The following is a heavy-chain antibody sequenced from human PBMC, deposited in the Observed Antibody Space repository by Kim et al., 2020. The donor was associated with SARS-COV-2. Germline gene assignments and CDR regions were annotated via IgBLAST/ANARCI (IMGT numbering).Heavy chain of an antibody. V-gene: IGHV4-59*01. Sequence: PSRKSRVTIAVDTSKNQFSLKLSSVTAADTAVYYCARVEAVAGTEYYFDCWGQGTLVTVSS. CDR3: ARVEAVAGTEYYFDC. J-gene: IGHJ4*02. D-gene: IGHD6-19*01.